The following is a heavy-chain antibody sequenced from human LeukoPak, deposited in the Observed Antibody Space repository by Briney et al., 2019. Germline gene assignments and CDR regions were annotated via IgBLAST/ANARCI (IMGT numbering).Heavy chain of an antibody. V-gene: IGHV3-48*04. J-gene: IGHJ4*02. CDR1: GFTFSGYN. Sequence: PGGSLRPSCAASGFTFSGYNMNWVRQAPGKGLEWVSYISSSRTTIYYADSVKGRFTISRDNARNSLYLQMNSLRTEDTAVYYCARGDYGDYWGQGTLVTVSS. CDR2: ISSSRTTI. CDR3: ARGDYGDY.